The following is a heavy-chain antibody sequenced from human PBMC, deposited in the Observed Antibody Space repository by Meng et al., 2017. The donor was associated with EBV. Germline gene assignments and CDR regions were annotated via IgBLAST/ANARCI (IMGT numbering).Heavy chain of an antibody. J-gene: IGHJ5*02. D-gene: IGHD6-13*01. CDR3: ARNGIAAWGWFDP. V-gene: IGHV1-46*01. CDR1: GYTFTSYY. CDR2: INPSGGST. Sequence: QGQLVQAGAEVKQPGASVKGSCKASGYTFTSYYMHWGRQAHGQGLEWMGIINPSGGSTSYAQKFQGRVTMTRYTSTSTVYTELSSLRSEDTAVYYCARNGIAAWGWFDPWGQGTLVTVSS.